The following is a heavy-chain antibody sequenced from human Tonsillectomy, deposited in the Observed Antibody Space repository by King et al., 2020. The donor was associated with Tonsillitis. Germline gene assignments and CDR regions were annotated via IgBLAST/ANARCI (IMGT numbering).Heavy chain of an antibody. CDR1: VFTLSNAW. CDR2: IKSKTDGWTT. CDR3: TTVRGGTPDY. V-gene: IGHV3-15*01. J-gene: IGHJ4*02. D-gene: IGHD1-7*01. Sequence: EVQLVESGGGLVKPGGSLRLSCAASVFTLSNAWMSWVRQAPGKGLDWVGRIKSKTDGWTTDYAAPVKGRFTISRDDSKNTLYLQMNSLKTEDTAVYYCTTVRGGTPDYWGQGTLVTVSS.